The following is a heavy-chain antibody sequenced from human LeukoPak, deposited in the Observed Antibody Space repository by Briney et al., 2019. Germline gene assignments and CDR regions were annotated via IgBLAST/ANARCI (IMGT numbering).Heavy chain of an antibody. D-gene: IGHD3-10*01. Sequence: GGSLRLSCAASGFTFSSYWMSWVRQAPGKGLEWVANIKQDGSEKYYVDSVKGRFTISRDNAKNSLYLQMNSLRAEDTAVYYCARDQRFGESLWPYYYYYGMDVWGQGTTVTVSS. CDR2: IKQDGSEK. J-gene: IGHJ6*02. V-gene: IGHV3-7*01. CDR1: GFTFSSYW. CDR3: ARDQRFGESLWPYYYYYGMDV.